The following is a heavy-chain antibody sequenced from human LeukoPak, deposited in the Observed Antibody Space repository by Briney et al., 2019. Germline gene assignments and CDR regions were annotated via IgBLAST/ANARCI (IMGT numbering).Heavy chain of an antibody. D-gene: IGHD3-10*01. CDR2: ISYDGSNK. CDR1: GFTFSSYG. V-gene: IGHV3-30*18. CDR3: AKESGDGSGSYSDLDY. Sequence: GGSLRLSCAASGFTFSSYGMHWVRQAPGKGLEWVAVISYDGSNKYYADSVKGRFTISRDNSKNTLYLQMNSLRAEDTAVYYCAKESGDGSGSYSDLDYWGQRTLVTVSS. J-gene: IGHJ4*02.